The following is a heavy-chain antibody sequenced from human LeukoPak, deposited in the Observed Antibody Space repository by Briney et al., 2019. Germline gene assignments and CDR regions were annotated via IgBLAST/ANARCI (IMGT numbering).Heavy chain of an antibody. Sequence: SETLSLTCTVSGGSISTYYWSWIRQPPGKGLEWIGRICISGSTNYNPSLKSRVTMSVDTSKNQFSLKLSSVTAADTAVYYCARDRGTWNDDGFDYWGQGTLVTVSS. CDR2: ICISGST. J-gene: IGHJ4*02. D-gene: IGHD1-1*01. V-gene: IGHV4-4*07. CDR1: GGSISTYY. CDR3: ARDRGTWNDDGFDY.